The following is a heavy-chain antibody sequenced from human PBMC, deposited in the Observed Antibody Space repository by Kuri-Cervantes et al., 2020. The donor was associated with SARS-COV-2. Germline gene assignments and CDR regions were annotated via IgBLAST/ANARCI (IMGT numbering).Heavy chain of an antibody. CDR3: VRPKSNSRYGIGAFDI. J-gene: IGHJ3*02. CDR2: IYYSGST. V-gene: IGHV4-39*01. Sequence: ESLKISCTVSGGSISSSSYYWGWIRQPPGKGLEWIGSIYYSGSTYYNPSLESRVTISVDTSKNQFSLKLSSVTAADTAVYYCVRPKSNSRYGIGAFDIWGQGTMVTVSS. CDR1: GGSISSSSYY. D-gene: IGHD5-24*01.